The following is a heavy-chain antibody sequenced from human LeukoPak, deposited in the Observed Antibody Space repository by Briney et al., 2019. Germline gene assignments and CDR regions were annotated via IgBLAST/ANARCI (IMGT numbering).Heavy chain of an antibody. CDR2: MYYTGST. J-gene: IGHJ5*02. CDR3: AREGTSGTHLNWFDP. CDR1: GGSISSSSYY. Sequence: SETLSLTCTVSGGSISSSSYYWGWIRQPPGKGLEWIGSMYYTGSTYYSPSLKSRVTLSVDTSKNQFSLKLSSVTAADTAVYYCAREGTSGTHLNWFDPWGQGTLVTVSS. V-gene: IGHV4-39*07. D-gene: IGHD1-1*01.